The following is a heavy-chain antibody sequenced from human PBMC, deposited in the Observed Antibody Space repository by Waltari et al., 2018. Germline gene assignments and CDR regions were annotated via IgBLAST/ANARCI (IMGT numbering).Heavy chain of an antibody. V-gene: IGHV3-23*01. CDR2: ISGSGGST. CDR1: GFTFSSYA. CDR3: AKDSVVPAADDYSWYFDL. J-gene: IGHJ2*01. Sequence: EVQLLESGGGLVQPGGSLRLSCAASGFTFSSYAMSWVSQAPGKGLEWVSAISGSGGSTYYADSVKGRFTISRDNSKNTLYLQMNSLRAEDTAVYYCAKDSVVPAADDYSWYFDLWGRGTLVTVSS. D-gene: IGHD2-2*01.